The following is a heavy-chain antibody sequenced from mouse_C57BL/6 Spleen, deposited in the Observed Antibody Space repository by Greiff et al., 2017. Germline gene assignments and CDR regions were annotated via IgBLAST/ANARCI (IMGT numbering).Heavy chain of an antibody. CDR2: INPYNCGN. V-gene: IGHV1-19*01. J-gene: IGHJ2*01. CDR1: GYTFTAYY. CDR3: ARREGFDY. Sequence: EVQLQQSGPVLVKPGSSVKMSCKASGYTFTAYYMHWVKQSHGQSLEWIGVINPYNCGNHYKQKFKGKATLTFDKSSSTAYMELNSLTSEDSAVYYCARREGFDYWGQGTTLTVSS.